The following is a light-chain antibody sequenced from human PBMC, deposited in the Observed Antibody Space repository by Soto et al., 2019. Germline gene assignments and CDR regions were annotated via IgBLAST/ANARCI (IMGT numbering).Light chain of an antibody. CDR2: GAS. CDR1: QSVSSSY. Sequence: EIVLTQSPDTLSLSPGERATLSCRASQSVSSSYLAWYQQKPGQAPRLLIYGASSRATGIQDRFSGSGSGTDFTLTISRLEHGDFAVYYCQQYGSSPPTWTFGQGTKVEIK. J-gene: IGKJ1*01. CDR3: QQYGSSPPTWT. V-gene: IGKV3-20*01.